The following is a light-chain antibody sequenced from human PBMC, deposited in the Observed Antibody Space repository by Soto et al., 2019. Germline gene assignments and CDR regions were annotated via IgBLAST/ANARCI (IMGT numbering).Light chain of an antibody. CDR3: SSYTSSSNL. CDR1: SSDVGSYNY. CDR2: EVR. J-gene: IGLJ1*01. Sequence: QSALTQPASVSGSPGQSITISCTGTSSDVGSYNYVSWYQQHPGKAPKLMIYEVRDRPSGISSRFSGSKSGNTASLTISGLQTEDEADYYCSSYTSSSNLFGTGTKVTVL. V-gene: IGLV2-14*01.